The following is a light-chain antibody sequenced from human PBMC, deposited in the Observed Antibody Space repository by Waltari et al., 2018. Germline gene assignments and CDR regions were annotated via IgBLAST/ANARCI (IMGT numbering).Light chain of an antibody. V-gene: IGLV2-23*01. CDR2: GGS. J-gene: IGLJ3*02. Sequence: WDQQAPGKAAKRVIYGGSERPSGVSNRFSGSKSCNTASLTIAGLQAEDEADYYCCSYAGRSTLVFGGGTKLTVL. CDR3: CSYAGRSTLV.